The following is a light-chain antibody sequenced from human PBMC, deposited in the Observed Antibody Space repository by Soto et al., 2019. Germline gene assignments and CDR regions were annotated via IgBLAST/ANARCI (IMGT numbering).Light chain of an antibody. CDR3: SSYTSSSTRV. CDR2: EVS. CDR1: SSDGGGYNY. V-gene: IGLV2-14*01. Sequence: QSVLTQPASASGSLGQSITLSCTGTSSDGGGYNYVSWYQQHPGKAPKLMIYEVSNRPSGVSNRFSGSESGNTACLTISGLQAEDEADYYCSSYTSSSTRVFGGGTKLTVL. J-gene: IGLJ3*02.